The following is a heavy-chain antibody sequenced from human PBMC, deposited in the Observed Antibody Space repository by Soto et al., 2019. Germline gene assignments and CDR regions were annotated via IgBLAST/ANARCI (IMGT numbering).Heavy chain of an antibody. CDR3: ARTDGDLDY. Sequence: QVQLVQSGAEVKKPGASVKVSCKASGYTFTRYDINWVRQAPGQGLEWMGWTNPKSGFTGSAQKFQGRITMTRDSYISTAYMELNSLRSEDTAVYYCARTDGDLDYWGQGTLVTVSS. J-gene: IGHJ4*02. V-gene: IGHV1-8*01. CDR2: TNPKSGFT. D-gene: IGHD4-17*01. CDR1: GYTFTRYD.